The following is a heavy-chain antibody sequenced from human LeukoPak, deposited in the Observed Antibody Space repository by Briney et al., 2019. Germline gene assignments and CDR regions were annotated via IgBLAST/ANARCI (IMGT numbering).Heavy chain of an antibody. CDR2: ISGSGGST. D-gene: IGHD3-10*01. CDR1: GFTFSSYA. Sequence: PGGSLRLSCAASGFTFSSYAMSWVRQALGKGLEWVSAISGSGGSTYYADSEKGRFTISRDNSKNTLYLQMNSLRAEDTAVYYCAKDHLFGSGSYYEAETIFDYWGQGTLVTVSS. CDR3: AKDHLFGSGSYYEAETIFDY. V-gene: IGHV3-23*01. J-gene: IGHJ4*02.